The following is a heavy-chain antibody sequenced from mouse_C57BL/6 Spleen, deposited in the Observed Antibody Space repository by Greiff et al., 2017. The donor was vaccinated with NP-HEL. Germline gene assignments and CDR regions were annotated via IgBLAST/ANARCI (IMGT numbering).Heavy chain of an antibody. V-gene: IGHV1-19*01. D-gene: IGHD2-4*01. CDR3: ARDYDYDDGYYFDY. CDR2: INPYNGGT. J-gene: IGHJ2*01. Sequence: VQLQQSGPVLVKPGASVKMSCKASGYTFTDYYMNWVKQSHGKSLEWIGVINPYNGGTSYNQKFKGKATLTVDKSSSTAYMELNSLTSEDSAVYYCARDYDYDDGYYFDYWGQGTTLTVSS. CDR1: GYTFTDYY.